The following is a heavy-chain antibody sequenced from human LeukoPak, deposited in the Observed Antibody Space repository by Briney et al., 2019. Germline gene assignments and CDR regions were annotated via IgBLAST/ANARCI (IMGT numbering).Heavy chain of an antibody. V-gene: IGHV1-2*04. J-gene: IGHJ4*02. CDR3: ARLVSLGPSYYFDY. Sequence: ASVKVSCKASGYTFTGYYMHWVRQASGQGLEWMGWINPNSGGTNYAQKFQGWVTMTRDTSISTAYMELSRLRSDDTAVYYCARLVSLGPSYYFDYWGQGTLVTVSS. D-gene: IGHD7-27*01. CDR1: GYTFTGYY. CDR2: INPNSGGT.